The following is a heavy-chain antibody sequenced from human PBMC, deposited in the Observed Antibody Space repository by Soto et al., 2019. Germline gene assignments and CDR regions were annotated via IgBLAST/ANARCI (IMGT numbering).Heavy chain of an antibody. Sequence: PGGSLRLSCAASGFTFSSYAMSWVRQAPGKGLEWVAAISGSGTTTYYADSVKGRFTISRDNSKNTLYLQMNSLKTEDTAVYYCTTGLTIFGVVIDPWGQGTLVTVSS. CDR1: GFTFSSYA. CDR2: ISGSGTTT. J-gene: IGHJ5*02. CDR3: TTGLTIFGVVIDP. D-gene: IGHD3-3*01. V-gene: IGHV3-23*01.